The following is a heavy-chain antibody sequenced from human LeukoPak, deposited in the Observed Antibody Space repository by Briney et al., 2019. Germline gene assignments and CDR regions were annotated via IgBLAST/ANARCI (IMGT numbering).Heavy chain of an antibody. J-gene: IGHJ4*02. CDR2: ISGSGGST. CDR3: AKDMGPNYYDSSGYFDY. V-gene: IGHV3-23*01. CDR1: GFTFSSYA. Sequence: PGGSLRLSCAASGFTFSSYAMSWVRQAPGKGLEWVSAISGSGGSTYYADSVKGRFTISRDNSKNTLYLQMNSLRAEDTAVYYCAKDMGPNYYDSSGYFDYWGQGTLVTVSS. D-gene: IGHD3-22*01.